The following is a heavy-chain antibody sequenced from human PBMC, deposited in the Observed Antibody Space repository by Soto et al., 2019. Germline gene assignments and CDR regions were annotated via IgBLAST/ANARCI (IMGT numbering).Heavy chain of an antibody. V-gene: IGHV4-31*03. CDR3: ARDRGLISKSNYYYGMDV. J-gene: IGHJ6*02. CDR2: IYYSGST. CDR1: GGSISSGGYY. Sequence: SETLSLTCTVSGGSISSGGYYWSWIRQHPGKGLEWIGYIYYSGSTYYNPSLKGRVTISVDTSKNQFSLKLSSVTAADTAVYYCARDRGLISKSNYYYGMDVWGQGTTVTVSS. D-gene: IGHD3-10*01.